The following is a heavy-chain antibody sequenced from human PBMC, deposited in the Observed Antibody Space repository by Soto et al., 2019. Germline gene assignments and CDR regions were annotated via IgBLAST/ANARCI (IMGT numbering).Heavy chain of an antibody. Sequence: GLSLTLSCSASRCTFSSYCMYFDRHAPGKGLEWVSSISCSTSYIYYANSVKGRFTISRDNAKNSLYLQMNSLRADDTAVYYCARKGVAPYYYYGMDVWGQGTPVTVS. D-gene: IGHD3-3*01. J-gene: IGHJ6*02. CDR3: ARKGVAPYYYYGMDV. V-gene: IGHV3-21*04. CDR2: ISCSTSYI. CDR1: RCTFSSYC.